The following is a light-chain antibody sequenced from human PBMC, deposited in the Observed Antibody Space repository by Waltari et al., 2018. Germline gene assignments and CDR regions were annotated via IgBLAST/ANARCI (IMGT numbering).Light chain of an antibody. V-gene: IGKV2-28*01. Sequence: DIVMTQSPLSLPVTRGEPASISCRSSQSLLHRNGNNYLDWYLQKPGQSPQLLIYLGSSRASGVPERFSGSGSGTDFTLKISRVEAEDVGVYYCMQSLEALWTFGQGTKVEIK. CDR1: QSLLHRNGNNY. J-gene: IGKJ1*01. CDR3: MQSLEALWT. CDR2: LGS.